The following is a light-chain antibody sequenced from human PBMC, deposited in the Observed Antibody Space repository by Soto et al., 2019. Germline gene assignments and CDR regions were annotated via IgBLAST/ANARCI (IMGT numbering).Light chain of an antibody. CDR2: DVS. CDR3: GSYTSNSTLDVV. J-gene: IGLJ2*01. CDR1: SSDIGDYNY. V-gene: IGLV2-14*03. Sequence: QSALTQPASVSGSPGQSITISCTGTSSDIGDYNYVSWYQHHPGKAPRLMIYDVSNRPSGVSNRFSGSKSGNTASLTISGLQAEDEADYYCGSYTSNSTLDVVFGGGTKLTVL.